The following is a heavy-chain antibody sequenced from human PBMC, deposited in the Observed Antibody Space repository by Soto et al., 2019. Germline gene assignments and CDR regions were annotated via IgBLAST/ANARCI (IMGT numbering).Heavy chain of an antibody. CDR1: GFTFSSYD. Sequence: EVQLVESGGGLVKPGGSLRLSCAASGFTFSSYDMNWVRQAPGKGLEYVSSITTSGSYIYYGDSVRGRFTISRDNDKTSLFLQKDSLRAEDTAVYYCERSGTAPMLIHNWFDPWGQGTLVTVSS. CDR3: ERSGTAPMLIHNWFDP. CDR2: ITTSGSYI. D-gene: IGHD3-16*01. J-gene: IGHJ5*02. V-gene: IGHV3-21*04.